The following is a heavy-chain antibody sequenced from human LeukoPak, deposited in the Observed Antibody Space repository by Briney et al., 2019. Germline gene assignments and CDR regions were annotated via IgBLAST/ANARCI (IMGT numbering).Heavy chain of an antibody. J-gene: IGHJ5*02. CDR3: ARINKTPVRKRPAYWFDP. D-gene: IGHD3-10*01. Sequence: SVKVSCKASGGSFSSYAISWVRQAPGQGLEWMGGIIPIFGTANYAQKFQGRVTITADESTSTAYMELSSLRSEDTAVYYCARINKTPVRKRPAYWFDPWGQGTLVTVSS. CDR1: GGSFSSYA. CDR2: IIPIFGTA. V-gene: IGHV1-69*01.